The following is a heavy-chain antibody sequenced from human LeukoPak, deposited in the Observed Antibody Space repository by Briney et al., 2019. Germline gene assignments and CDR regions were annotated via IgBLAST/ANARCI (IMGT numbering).Heavy chain of an antibody. Sequence: ASVKVSCKASGYTFTSYDINWVRQATGQGLEWMGWMNPNSGNTGYAQKFQGRVTMTRNTSISTAYMELSSLRSEDTAVYYCAREISSELGGWFDPWGQGTLVTVSS. CDR3: AREISSELGGWFDP. CDR1: GYTFTSYD. CDR2: MNPNSGNT. V-gene: IGHV1-8*01. D-gene: IGHD1-26*01. J-gene: IGHJ5*02.